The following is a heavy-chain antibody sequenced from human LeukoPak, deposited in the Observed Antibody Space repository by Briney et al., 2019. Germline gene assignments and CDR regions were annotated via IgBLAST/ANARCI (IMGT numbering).Heavy chain of an antibody. D-gene: IGHD3-10*01. Sequence: ASVKVSCKAFGYTFTSNYMNWVRQAPGQGPEWMGVISPSGGSTTYAQKFQGRVTLTRDMSTSTDYLELSSLRSEDTAVYYCAREGTLLWFGESYAFDIWGQGTMVTVSS. CDR3: AREGTLLWFGESYAFDI. CDR1: GYTFTSNY. V-gene: IGHV1-46*01. CDR2: ISPSGGST. J-gene: IGHJ3*02.